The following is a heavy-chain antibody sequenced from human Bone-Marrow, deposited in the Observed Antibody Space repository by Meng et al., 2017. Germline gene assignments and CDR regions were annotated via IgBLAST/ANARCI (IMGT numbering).Heavy chain of an antibody. CDR3: ASLRIVEMATKGPPLDV. Sequence: GESLKISCAASGFTFSSYAMHWVRQAPGKGLEWVAVISYDGSNKYYADSVKGRFTISRDNSKNTLYLQMNSLRAEDTAVYYCASLRIVEMATKGPPLDVWGQATTVTVSS. CDR2: ISYDGSNK. V-gene: IGHV3-30*01. CDR1: GFTFSSYA. J-gene: IGHJ6*02. D-gene: IGHD5-24*01.